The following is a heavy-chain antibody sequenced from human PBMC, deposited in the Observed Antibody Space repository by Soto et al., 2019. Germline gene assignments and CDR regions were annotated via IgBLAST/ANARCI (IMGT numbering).Heavy chain of an antibody. D-gene: IGHD3-10*01. Sequence: QLQLQESGSGLVKPSQTLSLTCAVSGGSISSGGYSWSWIRQPPGKGLEWIGYIYHSGSTYYNPSLQSRITISVDRSKNQFSLKLSSVTAADTAVYYCARRVAGITMVRGVSGYFDRWGRGTLVTVSS. J-gene: IGHJ2*01. CDR3: ARRVAGITMVRGVSGYFDR. V-gene: IGHV4-30-2*01. CDR1: GGSISSGGYS. CDR2: IYHSGST.